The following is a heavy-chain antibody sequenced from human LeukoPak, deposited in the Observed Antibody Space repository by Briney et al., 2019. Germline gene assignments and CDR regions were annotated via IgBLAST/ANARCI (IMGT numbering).Heavy chain of an antibody. V-gene: IGHV4-38-2*02. CDR2: IYHSGTT. CDR3: VRDLVVYGNIDY. CDR1: GYSISSGYY. J-gene: IGHJ4*02. D-gene: IGHD2-8*02. Sequence: SETLSLTCTVSGYSISSGYYRGWVRPSPGKGLEWIGTIYHSGTTYYNPSIKSRLSISMDTSKNQFSLKLTSVTAADTAVYFCVRDLVVYGNIDYWGQGTLVTVSS.